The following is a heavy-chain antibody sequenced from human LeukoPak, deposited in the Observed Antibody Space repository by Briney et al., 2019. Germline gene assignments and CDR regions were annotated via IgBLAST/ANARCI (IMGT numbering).Heavy chain of an antibody. CDR1: GFTCSNYW. J-gene: IGHJ4*02. D-gene: IGHD2-15*01. V-gene: IGHV3-7*03. CDR2: IKQDGSEK. CDR3: ATTQTFDY. Sequence: GESLRLSCIASGFTCSNYWMSWVRQDPGKGLEWVANIKQDGSEKYYMDSVKGRFSISRDNAKNSLNLQMNNLRAEDTAVYCATTQTFDYWGQGTLVTVSS.